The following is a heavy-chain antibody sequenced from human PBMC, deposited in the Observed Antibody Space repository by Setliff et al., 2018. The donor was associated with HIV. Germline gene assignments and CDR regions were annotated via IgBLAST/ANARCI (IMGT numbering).Heavy chain of an antibody. CDR1: GYTFTGYA. V-gene: IGHV1-2*04. Sequence: ASVKVSCKASGYTFTGYALNWVRQAPGQGLEWMGWINPNTGGTNYAQKFQGWVTMTRDTSISTAYMEVSRLRPDDTAVYYCARNHQPGSPLAEGCFQHWGQGTLVTVSS. D-gene: IGHD6-25*01. CDR2: INPNTGGT. CDR3: ARNHQPGSPLAEGCFQH. J-gene: IGHJ1*01.